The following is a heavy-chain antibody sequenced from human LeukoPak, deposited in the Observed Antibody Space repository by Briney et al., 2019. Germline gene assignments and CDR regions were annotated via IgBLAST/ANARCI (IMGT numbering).Heavy chain of an antibody. CDR2: IYYSGST. Sequence: SETLSLTCTVSGGSISRSSCYWGWIRQPPGKGLEWIASIYYSGSTYYNPSLKSRVAISLDTSKSQFSLKLSSVTAADTAIYYCARREGYFDYWGQGNLVTVSS. CDR3: ARREGYFDY. V-gene: IGHV4-39*01. CDR1: GGSISRSSCY. J-gene: IGHJ4*02.